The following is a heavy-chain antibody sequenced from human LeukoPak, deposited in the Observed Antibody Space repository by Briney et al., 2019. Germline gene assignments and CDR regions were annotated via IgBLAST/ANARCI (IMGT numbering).Heavy chain of an antibody. CDR2: RYYSGSS. Sequence: SETLSLTCTVSGGSISSYYWSWIRQPPRKGQEWVGYRYYSGSSNYNPSLKSRVTISVDTSKNQFSLKLSSVTAADTAVYYCARGSGIAVAGTGLDWGQGTMVTVSS. J-gene: IGHJ4*02. V-gene: IGHV4-59*01. CDR3: ARGSGIAVAGTGLD. CDR1: GGSISSYY. D-gene: IGHD6-19*01.